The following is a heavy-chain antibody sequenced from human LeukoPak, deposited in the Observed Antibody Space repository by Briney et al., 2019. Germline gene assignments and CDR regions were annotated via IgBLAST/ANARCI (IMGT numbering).Heavy chain of an antibody. J-gene: IGHJ3*02. Sequence: ASVKVSCKASGYTFTSYDINWVRQATGQGLEWMGWMNPNSGNTGYAQKFQGRVTMTTDTSTSTAYVELRSLRSDDTAVYYCARGRESITMIVVVTDGAFDIWGQGTMVTVSS. CDR2: MNPNSGNT. V-gene: IGHV1-8*01. CDR3: ARGRESITMIVVVTDGAFDI. D-gene: IGHD3-22*01. CDR1: GYTFTSYD.